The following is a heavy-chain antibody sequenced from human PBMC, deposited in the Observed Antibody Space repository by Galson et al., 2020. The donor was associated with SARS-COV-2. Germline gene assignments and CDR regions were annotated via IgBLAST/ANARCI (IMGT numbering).Heavy chain of an antibody. CDR2: IKQDGSEK. CDR3: ARSKRSGWFYDY. CDR1: GFTFNTYW. Sequence: GGSLRLSCEVSGFTFNTYWMSWVRQAPGKGLEWVANIKQDGSEKYYVDSVKGRFTISRDNAKKSLFLQMNSLRAEDTAVYYCARSKRSGWFYDYWGQGTLVIVSS. V-gene: IGHV3-7*01. J-gene: IGHJ4*02. D-gene: IGHD6-19*01.